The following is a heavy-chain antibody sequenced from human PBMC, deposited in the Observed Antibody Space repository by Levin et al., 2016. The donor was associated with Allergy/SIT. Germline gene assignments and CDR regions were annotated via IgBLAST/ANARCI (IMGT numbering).Heavy chain of an antibody. CDR2: INHSGST. D-gene: IGHD6-13*01. CDR3: ALIAAAGAQDY. J-gene: IGHJ4*02. Sequence: SETLSLTCAVYGGSFSGYYWSWIRQPPGKGLEWIGEINHSGSTNYNPSLKSRVTISVDTSKNQFSLKLSSVTAADTAVYYCALIAAAGAQDYWGQGTLVTVSS. V-gene: IGHV4-34*01. CDR1: GGSFSGYY.